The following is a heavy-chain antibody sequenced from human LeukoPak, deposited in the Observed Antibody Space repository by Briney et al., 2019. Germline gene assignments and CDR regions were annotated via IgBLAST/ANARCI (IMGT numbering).Heavy chain of an antibody. CDR3: ARLVVGGWFDP. D-gene: IGHD1-26*01. CDR1: GYSISSGYY. V-gene: IGHV4-38-2*01. CDR2: IYHSGST. Sequence: PSETLSLTCAVSGYSISSGYYWGWIRQPPGKGLEWIGSIYHSGSTYYNPSLKSRVTISVDTSKNQFSLKLSSVTAADTAVYYCARLVVGGWFDPWGQGTLVTVSS. J-gene: IGHJ5*02.